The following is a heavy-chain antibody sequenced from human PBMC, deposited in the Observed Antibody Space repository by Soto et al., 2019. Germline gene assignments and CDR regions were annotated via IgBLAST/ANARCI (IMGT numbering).Heavy chain of an antibody. CDR2: TYYRSKWYN. D-gene: IGHD2-15*01. CDR3: AAAYYYYYGMDV. Sequence: PSQTLSLTCVISGDSVSSNSAAWNWIRQSPSRGLEWLGRTYYRSKWYNDYAVSVKSRITINPDTSKNQFSLQLNSVTPEDTAVYYCAAAYYYYYGMDVWGQGTTVTVPS. J-gene: IGHJ6*02. CDR1: GDSVSSNSAA. V-gene: IGHV6-1*01.